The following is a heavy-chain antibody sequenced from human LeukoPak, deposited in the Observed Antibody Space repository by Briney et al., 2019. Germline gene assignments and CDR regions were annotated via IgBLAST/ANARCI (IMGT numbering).Heavy chain of an antibody. Sequence: SETLSLTCSVSGGSIGTYYWSWIRQPPGKGLEWIGNIYYRGNTNYNPSLKSRVTISVDTSKNQFSLKLSSVTAADTAVYYCARLDSSGWYDRGNWFDPWGQGTLVTVSS. CDR3: ARLDSSGWYDRGNWFDP. V-gene: IGHV4-59*08. CDR1: GGSIGTYY. J-gene: IGHJ5*02. CDR2: IYYRGNT. D-gene: IGHD6-19*01.